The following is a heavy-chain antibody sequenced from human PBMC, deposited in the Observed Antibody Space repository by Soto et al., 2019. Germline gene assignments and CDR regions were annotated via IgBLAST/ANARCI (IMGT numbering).Heavy chain of an antibody. D-gene: IGHD3-3*01. V-gene: IGHV5-51*01. CDR1: GYSFTSYW. CDR3: ARSITIFGVVMLDAFGI. J-gene: IGHJ3*02. CDR2: IYPGDSDT. Sequence: PGESLKISCKGSGYSFTSYWIGWVRQMPGKGLEWMGIIYPGDSDTRYSPSFQGQVTISADKSISTAYLQWSSLKASDTAMYYCARSITIFGVVMLDAFGIWGQGTMVTVSS.